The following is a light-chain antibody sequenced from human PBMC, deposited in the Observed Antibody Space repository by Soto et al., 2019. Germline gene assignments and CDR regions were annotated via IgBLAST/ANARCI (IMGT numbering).Light chain of an antibody. V-gene: IGKV3-20*01. J-gene: IGKJ4*01. CDR1: QSVSNNY. CDR3: QQYGTSPPLT. CDR2: GAS. Sequence: IVLMQSPGTLSLSPGERATLSCRASQSVSNNYVAWYQQKPGQAPRLLIAGASSRATGMPDRFSGSGSGTYFTLTIIRLEPEDFAVYYCQQYGTSPPLTFGGGTKVEIK.